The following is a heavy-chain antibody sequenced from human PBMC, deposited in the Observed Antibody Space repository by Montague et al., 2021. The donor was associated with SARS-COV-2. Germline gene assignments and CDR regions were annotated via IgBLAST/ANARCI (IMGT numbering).Heavy chain of an antibody. CDR2: ISSSGTSI. CDR3: ANPPGIRGSEY. J-gene: IGHJ4*02. CDR1: GFTFSDYY. Sequence: SLRLSCAASGFTFSDYYMSWIRQAPGKGLEWISYISSSGTSIPYADSVKGRVTISRDNAKKLLYLQMNRLSVDDTAVYYCANPPGIRGSEYWGQGNMVTVSS. V-gene: IGHV3-11*01. D-gene: IGHD3-10*01.